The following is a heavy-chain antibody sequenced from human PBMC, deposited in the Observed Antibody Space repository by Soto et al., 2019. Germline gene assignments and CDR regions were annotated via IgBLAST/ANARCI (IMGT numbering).Heavy chain of an antibody. V-gene: IGHV3-66*01. Sequence: GGSLRLSCAASGFSLNNNYMNWVRQAPGKGLEWVSIIYTGGSTYYADSVKGRFTISRDDFKNTLYLQMNSLRAEDTGVYYCAAPTYWGQGTLVTAPQ. CDR2: IYTGGST. CDR3: AAPTY. CDR1: GFSLNNNY. J-gene: IGHJ4*01.